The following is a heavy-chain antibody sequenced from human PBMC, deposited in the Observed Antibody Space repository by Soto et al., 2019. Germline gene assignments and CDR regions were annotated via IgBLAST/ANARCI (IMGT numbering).Heavy chain of an antibody. CDR3: ARDTWFGEVEWFDP. D-gene: IGHD3-10*01. Sequence: ASVKVSCKASGYTFTSYDINWVRQAPGQGLEWMGWMSAYNGNTNYAQKLQGRVTMTTDTSTSTAYMELRSLRSDDTAVYYCARDTWFGEVEWFDPWGQGTLVTVSS. CDR1: GYTFTSYD. CDR2: MSAYNGNT. V-gene: IGHV1-18*01. J-gene: IGHJ5*02.